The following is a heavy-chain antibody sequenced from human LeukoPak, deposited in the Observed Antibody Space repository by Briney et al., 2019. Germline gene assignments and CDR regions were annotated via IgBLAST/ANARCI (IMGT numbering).Heavy chain of an antibody. V-gene: IGHV1-69*13. D-gene: IGHD6-13*01. J-gene: IGHJ5*02. CDR1: GGTFSSYA. CDR2: IIPIFGTA. CDR3: ARGAAAGSNWFDP. Sequence: GASVRVSCKASGGTFSSYAISWVRQAPGQGLEWMGGIIPIFGTANYAQKFQGRVTITADESTSTAYMELSSLRSDDTAVYYCARGAAAGSNWFDPWGQGTLVTVSS.